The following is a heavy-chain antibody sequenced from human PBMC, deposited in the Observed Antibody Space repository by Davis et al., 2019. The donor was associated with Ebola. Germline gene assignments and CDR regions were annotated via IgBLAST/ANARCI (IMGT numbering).Heavy chain of an antibody. V-gene: IGHV1-69*13. D-gene: IGHD5-18*01. CDR3: ARGRGPGIQLWVNWFDP. J-gene: IGHJ5*02. Sequence: SVKVSCKASGGTFSSYAISWVRQAPGQGLEWMGGIIPIFGTANYAQKFQGRVTITADESTSTAYMELSSLRSEDTAVYYCARGRGPGIQLWVNWFDPWGQGTLVTVSS. CDR1: GGTFSSYA. CDR2: IIPIFGTA.